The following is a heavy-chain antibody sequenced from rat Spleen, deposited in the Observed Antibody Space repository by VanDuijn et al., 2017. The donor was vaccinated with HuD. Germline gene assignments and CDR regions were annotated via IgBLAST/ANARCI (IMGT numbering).Heavy chain of an antibody. CDR1: GFTFSTAW. Sequence: EVQLVESGGGLVQPGRSLKLSCATSGFTFSTAWMYWYRQFPEKRLEWVARIKAKSNNYATDYTESVKGRFTISRDDSKSSIYLQMNNLKEEDTAMYYCAPYYYSGYDYCDYWGHGVMVTVSS. D-gene: IGHD1-1*01. CDR3: APYYYSGYDYCDY. CDR2: IKAKSNNYAT. J-gene: IGHJ2*01. V-gene: IGHV6-6*01.